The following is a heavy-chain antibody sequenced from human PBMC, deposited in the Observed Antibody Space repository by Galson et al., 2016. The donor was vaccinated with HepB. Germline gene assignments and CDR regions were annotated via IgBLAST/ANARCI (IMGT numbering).Heavy chain of an antibody. CDR2: ISGSGTGT. J-gene: IGHJ4*02. V-gene: IGHV3-23*01. Sequence: SLRLSCATSGFTFSSYAMTWVRQAPGMGLQWVSTISGSGTGTYYADSVKGRFTISRDNSKNTLYLQMNSLRAEDTAVYYCAKDRTMIVVVIPDYWGQGTLVTVSS. CDR1: GFTFSSYA. D-gene: IGHD3-22*01. CDR3: AKDRTMIVVVIPDY.